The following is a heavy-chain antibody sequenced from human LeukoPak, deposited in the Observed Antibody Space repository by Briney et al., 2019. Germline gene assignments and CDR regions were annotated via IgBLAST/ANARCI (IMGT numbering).Heavy chain of an antibody. V-gene: IGHV3-23*01. J-gene: IGHJ4*02. CDR2: ISGSGGST. Sequence: GGSLRLSCAASGFTFSSYAMSWVRQAPGKGLEWVSAISGSGGSTYYADSVKGRFTISRDNSKNTLYLQMNSLRAEDTAVYYCAKDFYYDSSGYYYVGGGFDYWGQGTLVTVSS. CDR1: GFTFSSYA. CDR3: AKDFYYDSSGYYYVGGGFDY. D-gene: IGHD3-22*01.